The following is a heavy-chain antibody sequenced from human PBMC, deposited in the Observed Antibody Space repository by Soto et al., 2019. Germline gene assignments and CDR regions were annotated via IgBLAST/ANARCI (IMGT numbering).Heavy chain of an antibody. J-gene: IGHJ4*02. Sequence: KPSETLSLTCAVYGGSFSGYYWSWIRQPPGKGLEWIGEINHSGSTNYNPSLKSRVTISVDTSKNQFSLKLSSVTAADTAVYYCARGRGYSYAVFDYWGQGTLVTVSS. CDR3: ARGRGYSYAVFDY. CDR1: GGSFSGYY. CDR2: INHSGST. D-gene: IGHD5-18*01. V-gene: IGHV4-34*01.